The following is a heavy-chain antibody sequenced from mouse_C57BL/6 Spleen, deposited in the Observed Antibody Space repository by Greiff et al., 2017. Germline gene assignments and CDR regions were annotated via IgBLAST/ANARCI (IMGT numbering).Heavy chain of an antibody. Sequence: QVQLQQSGAELVRPGASVTLSCKASGYTFTDYEMHWVKQTPVHGLEWIGAIDPETGGTAYNQKFKGKAILTAYKSSSTAYMELRSLTSEDSAVYYCTRSGELGGGAYWGQGTLVTVSA. J-gene: IGHJ3*01. CDR2: IDPETGGT. D-gene: IGHD4-1*01. V-gene: IGHV1-15*01. CDR3: TRSGELGGGAY. CDR1: GYTFTDYE.